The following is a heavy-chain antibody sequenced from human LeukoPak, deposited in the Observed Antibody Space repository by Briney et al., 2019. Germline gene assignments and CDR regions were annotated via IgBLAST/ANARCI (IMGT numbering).Heavy chain of an antibody. CDR1: GGSISSSSYY. D-gene: IGHD3-10*01. Sequence: SETLSLTCTVSGGSISSSSYYWGWIRQPPGEGLEWIGSIYYSGSTYYNTSLKSRVTLSVDTSKNQFSLKLSSVTAADTAVYYCARQVHGGYYYYMDVWGKGTTVTVSS. V-gene: IGHV4-39*01. CDR2: IYYSGST. CDR3: ARQVHGGYYYYMDV. J-gene: IGHJ6*03.